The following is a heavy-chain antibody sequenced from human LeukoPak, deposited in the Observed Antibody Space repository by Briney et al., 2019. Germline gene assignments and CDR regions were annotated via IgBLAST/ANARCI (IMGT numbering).Heavy chain of an antibody. D-gene: IGHD6-19*01. CDR3: ARAAGQPLYYFDY. Sequence: GGSLRLSCAASGFTFSNYNMYWVRQAPGKGLEWVAVIWYDGTNKYYADSVEGRFTISRDTSKDTLYLQMDSLRAEDSAVYYCARAAGQPLYYFDYWGQGILVTVSS. J-gene: IGHJ4*02. CDR1: GFTFSNYN. V-gene: IGHV3-33*07. CDR2: IWYDGTNK.